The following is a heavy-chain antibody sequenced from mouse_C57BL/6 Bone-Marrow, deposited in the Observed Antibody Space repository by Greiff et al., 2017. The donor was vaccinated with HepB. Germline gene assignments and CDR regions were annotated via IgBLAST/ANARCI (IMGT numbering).Heavy chain of an antibody. CDR1: GYTFTSYW. J-gene: IGHJ4*01. Sequence: QVHVKQPGAELVKPGASVKMSCKASGYTFTSYWITWVKQRPGQGLEWIGDIYPGSGSTNYNEKFKRKATLTADTSSSTAYMQLSILTSEDSSVYYCARGLQAMDYWGQGTSVTVSS. CDR2: IYPGSGST. D-gene: IGHD3-1*01. CDR3: ARGLQAMDY. V-gene: IGHV1-55*01.